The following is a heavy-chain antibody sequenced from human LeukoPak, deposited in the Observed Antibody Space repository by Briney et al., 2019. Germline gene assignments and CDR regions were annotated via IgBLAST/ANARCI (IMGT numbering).Heavy chain of an antibody. Sequence: SVNVSCKASGGTFSSYAISWVRQAPGQGLEWMGRIIPMFDTANYAQKFQGRVTITADKSTSTAYMELSSLRSEDTAVYYCARGSTTVTEARNAFYYYYMDVWGKGTTVTVSS. V-gene: IGHV1-69*06. D-gene: IGHD4-11*01. CDR3: ARGSTTVTEARNAFYYYYMDV. CDR2: IIPMFDTA. CDR1: GGTFSSYA. J-gene: IGHJ6*03.